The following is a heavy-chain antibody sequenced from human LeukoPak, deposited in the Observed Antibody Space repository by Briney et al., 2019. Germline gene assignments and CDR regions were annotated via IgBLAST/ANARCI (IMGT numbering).Heavy chain of an antibody. Sequence: SDTLSLTCTVSDDSITIYYWSWIRQPAGKGLEWIGRIYTSGSTNYNPSLKSRVTMSVDTSKNQFSLKLSSVTAADTAVYYCARDRYYYGSGSIDYWGQGTLVTVSS. CDR1: DDSITIYY. D-gene: IGHD3-10*01. CDR2: IYTSGST. J-gene: IGHJ4*02. V-gene: IGHV4-4*07. CDR3: ARDRYYYGSGSIDY.